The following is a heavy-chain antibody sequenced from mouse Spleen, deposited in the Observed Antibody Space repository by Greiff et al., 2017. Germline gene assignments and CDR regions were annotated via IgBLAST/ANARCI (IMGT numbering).Heavy chain of an antibody. V-gene: IGHV1-5*01. J-gene: IGHJ2*01. D-gene: IGHD1-1*01. CDR1: GYTFTSYW. CDR2: IYPGNSDT. Sequence: EVQLQQSGTVLARPGASVKMSCKASGYTFTSYWMHWVKQRPGQGLEWIGAIYPGNSDTSYNQKFKGKAKLTAVTSTSTAYMELSSLTNEDSAVYYCTRSVDFDYYGSSWDYWGQGTTLTVSS. CDR3: TRSVDFDYYGSSWDY.